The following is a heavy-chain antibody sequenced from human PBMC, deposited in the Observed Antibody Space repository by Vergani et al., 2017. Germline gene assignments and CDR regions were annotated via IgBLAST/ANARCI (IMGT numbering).Heavy chain of an antibody. Sequence: EVQLVESGGGLVQPGGSLRLSCAASGFTFSSYWMSWVRQAPGKGLEWVANIKQDGSEKYYVDSVKGRFTISRDNAKNSLYLQMNSLRAEDTAVYYCARKVAGTSYYYYGMDVWGQGTTVTVSS. CDR3: ARKVAGTSYYYYGMDV. CDR1: GFTFSSYW. V-gene: IGHV3-7*02. J-gene: IGHJ6*02. CDR2: IKQDGSEK. D-gene: IGHD6-19*01.